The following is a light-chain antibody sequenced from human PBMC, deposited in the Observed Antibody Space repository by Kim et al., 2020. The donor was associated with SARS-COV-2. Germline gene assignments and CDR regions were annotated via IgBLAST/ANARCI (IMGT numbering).Light chain of an antibody. CDR2: DAS. V-gene: IGKV1-5*01. CDR3: QQYNSQWT. CDR1: QSISSW. J-gene: IGKJ1*01. Sequence: YASVGDRVTITCRASQSISSWLAWYQQKPGKAPKLLIYDASSLESGVPSRFSGSGSGTEFTLTISSLQPDDFATYYYQQYNSQWTFGQGTKVDIK.